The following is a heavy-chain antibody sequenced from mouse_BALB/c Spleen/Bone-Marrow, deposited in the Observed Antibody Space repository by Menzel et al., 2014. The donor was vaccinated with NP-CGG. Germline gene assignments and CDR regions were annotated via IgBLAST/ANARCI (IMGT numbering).Heavy chain of an antibody. V-gene: IGHV5-6-3*01. Sequence: DVHLVESEGGLVQPGGSLKLSCVASGFTFSSYGMSWVRQTPDKRLELVATINNNGGSTYYPDSVKGQFTISRDNAKNTLYLQMSSLKSEDTAMYYCARVYGWYFDVWGTGTTVTVSS. D-gene: IGHD1-1*01. CDR3: ARVYGWYFDV. CDR1: GFTFSSYG. CDR2: INNNGGST. J-gene: IGHJ1*03.